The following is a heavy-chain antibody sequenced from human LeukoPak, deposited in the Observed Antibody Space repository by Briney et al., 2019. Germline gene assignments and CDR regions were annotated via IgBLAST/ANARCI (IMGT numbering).Heavy chain of an antibody. CDR2: IFSNGDT. CDR1: EFTVSRNY. J-gene: IGHJ4*02. Sequence: GGSLRLSCTASEFTVSRNYMLWVRQAPGKGLEWVSLIFSNGDTHYADSVKGRFTISRDTSKNTVSLQLNSLRAEDTAMYYCTRDQMNYWGQGTLVTVSS. D-gene: IGHD5-24*01. V-gene: IGHV3-53*01. CDR3: TRDQMNY.